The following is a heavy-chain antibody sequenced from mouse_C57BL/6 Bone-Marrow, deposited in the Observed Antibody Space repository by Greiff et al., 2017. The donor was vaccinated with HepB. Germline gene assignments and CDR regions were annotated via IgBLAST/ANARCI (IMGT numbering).Heavy chain of an antibody. J-gene: IGHJ2*01. D-gene: IGHD1-1*02. Sequence: QVQLQQSGPELVKPGASVKISCKASSYAFSSSWMNWVKQRPGKGLEWIGRIYPGDGDTNYNGKFKGKATLTADKSSSTAYMQLSSLTSEDSAVYFCAKAGGSRDYWGQGTTLTVSS. V-gene: IGHV1-82*01. CDR2: IYPGDGDT. CDR1: SYAFSSSW. CDR3: AKAGGSRDY.